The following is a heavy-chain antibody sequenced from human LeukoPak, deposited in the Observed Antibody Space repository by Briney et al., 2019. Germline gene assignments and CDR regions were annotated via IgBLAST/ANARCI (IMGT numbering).Heavy chain of an antibody. V-gene: IGHV3-53*01. CDR3: ARDRRTGRLGELSLDPCFDY. J-gene: IGHJ4*02. D-gene: IGHD3-16*02. Sequence: GGSLRLSCAASGFTASSNYMSWVCQAPGKGLEWVSVIYSGGSTYYADSVKGRFTISRDNSKNTLYLQMNSLRAEDTAVYYCARDRRTGRLGELSLDPCFDYWGQGTLVTVSS. CDR2: IYSGGST. CDR1: GFTASSNY.